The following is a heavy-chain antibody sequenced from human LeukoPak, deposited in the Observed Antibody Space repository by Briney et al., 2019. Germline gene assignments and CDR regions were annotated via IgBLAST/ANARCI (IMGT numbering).Heavy chain of an antibody. J-gene: IGHJ6*02. CDR1: GFTFSSYV. V-gene: IGHV3-23*01. CDR3: AKDLTTVTPRNGMDV. CDR2: ISGTGRTT. Sequence: GGSLRLSCTASGFTFSSYVMGWVRQAPGKGLEWVSAISGTGRTTYYTDSVKGRFTISRDNSKSTIYLQMYSLRAEDTAVYYCAKDLTTVTPRNGMDVWGQGTTVTVSS. D-gene: IGHD4-17*01.